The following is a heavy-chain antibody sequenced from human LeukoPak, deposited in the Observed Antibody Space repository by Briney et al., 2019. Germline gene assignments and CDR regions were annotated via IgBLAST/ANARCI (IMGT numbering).Heavy chain of an antibody. CDR1: GGSISSGGYY. CDR2: IYYSGST. CDR3: ATSQDYYYYGMDV. J-gene: IGHJ6*02. V-gene: IGHV4-31*03. Sequence: SETLSLTCTVSGGSISSGGYYWSWIRQHPGKGLEWIGYIYYSGSTYYNPSLKSRVTISVDTSKNQFSLKLSSVTAADTAVYYCATSQDYYYYGMDVWGQGTTVTASS.